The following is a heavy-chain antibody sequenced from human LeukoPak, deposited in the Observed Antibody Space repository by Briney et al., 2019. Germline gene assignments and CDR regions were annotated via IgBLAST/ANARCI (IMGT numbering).Heavy chain of an antibody. CDR2: INTNTGNP. CDR1: GYTFTGYY. J-gene: IGHJ4*02. D-gene: IGHD3-3*01. V-gene: IGHV7-4-1*02. Sequence: ASVKVSCKASGYTFTGYYMHWVRQAPGQGLEWMGWINTNTGNPTYAQGFTGRSVFSLDTSVSTAYLRISSLKAEDTAVYYCARDGGPSPQSAPTDYWGQGTLVTVSS. CDR3: ARDGGPSPQSAPTDY.